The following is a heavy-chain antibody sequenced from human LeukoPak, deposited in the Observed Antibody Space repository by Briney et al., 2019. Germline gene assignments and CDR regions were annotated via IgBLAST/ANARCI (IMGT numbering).Heavy chain of an antibody. D-gene: IGHD3-9*01. CDR2: IYHSGST. J-gene: IGHJ4*02. CDR1: GGSISSGGYS. CDR3: ARGNSILTGYYAFDY. V-gene: IGHV4-30-2*01. Sequence: PSETLSLTCAVSGGSISSGGYSWSWIRQPPGKGLEWIGYIYHSGSTYYNPSLESRVTMSVDRSKNQFSLKLSSVTAADTAVYYCARGNSILTGYYAFDYWGQGTLVTVSS.